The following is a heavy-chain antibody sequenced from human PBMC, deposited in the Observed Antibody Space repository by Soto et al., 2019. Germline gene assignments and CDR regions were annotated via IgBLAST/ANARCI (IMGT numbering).Heavy chain of an antibody. V-gene: IGHV4-4*07. Sequence: SETLSLTCTVSGGSISGYHWSWIRQPAGKGLEWIGRMYNSERTNYIPSLKSRVTMSMDTSKNQFSLKLTSVTAADTAVYFCAREPLAHSYFDLWGQGTLVTVSS. CDR2: MYNSERT. CDR3: AREPLAHSYFDL. J-gene: IGHJ4*02. CDR1: GGSISGYH.